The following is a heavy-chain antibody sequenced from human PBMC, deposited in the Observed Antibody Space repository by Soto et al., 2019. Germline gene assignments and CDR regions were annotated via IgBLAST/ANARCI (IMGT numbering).Heavy chain of an antibody. Sequence: QVQLQESGPGLVKPSETLSLTCTVSGGSISSYYWSWIRQPPGKGLEWIGYIYYSGSTNYNPSLKSRVTISVDTSKNQFSLKLSSVTAADTAVYYCATSSSWYRNWFDPWGQGTLVTVSS. CDR3: ATSSSWYRNWFDP. J-gene: IGHJ5*02. CDR2: IYYSGST. D-gene: IGHD6-13*01. V-gene: IGHV4-59*01. CDR1: GGSISSYY.